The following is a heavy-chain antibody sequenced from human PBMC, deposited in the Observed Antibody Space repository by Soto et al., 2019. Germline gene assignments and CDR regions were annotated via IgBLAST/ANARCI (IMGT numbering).Heavy chain of an antibody. Sequence: QVQLVESGGGVVQPGRSLRLSCAASGFTFSSYAMQWVRQAPGKGLEWVAVISYDGSNKYYADSVKGRFTISRDNSKNTLYLQMNSLRAEDTAVYYCARVGRLHYFDYWGQGTQLTVSS. V-gene: IGHV3-30-3*01. D-gene: IGHD4-17*01. CDR2: ISYDGSNK. CDR1: GFTFSSYA. J-gene: IGHJ4*02. CDR3: ARVGRLHYFDY.